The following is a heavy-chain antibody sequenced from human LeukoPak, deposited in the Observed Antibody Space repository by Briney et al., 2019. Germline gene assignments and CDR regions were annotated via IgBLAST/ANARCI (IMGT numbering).Heavy chain of an antibody. CDR2: IYSGGTT. CDR1: GFTVSSNY. V-gene: IGHV3-53*01. J-gene: IGHJ4*02. CDR3: AKGGSPSCYSSSGY. Sequence: GGSLRLSCAASGFTVSSNYMSWVRQAPGKGLDWVSVIYSGGTTFYADSVKGRFTISRDNSKNTLYPQMNSLRAEDTAVYYCAKGGSPSCYSSSGYWGQGTLVTVSS. D-gene: IGHD2-2*01.